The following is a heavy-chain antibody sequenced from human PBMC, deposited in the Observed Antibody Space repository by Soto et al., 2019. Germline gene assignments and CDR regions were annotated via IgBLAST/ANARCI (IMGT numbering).Heavy chain of an antibody. D-gene: IGHD6-6*01. V-gene: IGHV4-31*03. J-gene: IGHJ4*02. CDR1: GGSISSGGYY. CDR2: SYYSGST. Sequence: SETLSLTCSVSGGSISSGGYYWSWIRQHPGKGLEWIGYSYYSGSTYYNPSLKSRVTISVDTSKNQFSLKLSSVTAADTAVYYCARVRYSSSSCYFDYWGQGTLVTVSS. CDR3: ARVRYSSSSCYFDY.